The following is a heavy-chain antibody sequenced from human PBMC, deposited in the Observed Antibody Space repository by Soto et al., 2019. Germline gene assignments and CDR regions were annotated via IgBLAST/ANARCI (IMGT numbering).Heavy chain of an antibody. V-gene: IGHV1-18*01. CDR1: VYTFTSYH. J-gene: IGHJ4*02. Sequence: QVQLVQSGAEVKKPGASVKVSCKTSVYTFTSYHISWVRQAPGQGVEWMGWISAYNTNTNYAEKFQGRVTITTDTLTSTVYMELSSLRSDDTAVYYCARDTRPTDYWGQGTLVTVS. CDR3: ARDTRPTDY. CDR2: ISAYNTNT.